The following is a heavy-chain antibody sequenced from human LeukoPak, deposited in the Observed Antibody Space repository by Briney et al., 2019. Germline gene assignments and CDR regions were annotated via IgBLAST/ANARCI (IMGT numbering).Heavy chain of an antibody. D-gene: IGHD6-13*01. Sequence: ASVKVSCKASGYTFTGYYMHWVRQAPGQGLEWMGWINPNSGGTNYAQKFQGWVTMTRDTSISTAYMELSRLRSDDTAVYYCARLNGGASQSSYSSSWYIPRGYYFDYWGQGTLVTVSS. CDR3: ARLNGGASQSSYSSSWYIPRGYYFDY. CDR2: INPNSGGT. V-gene: IGHV1-2*04. J-gene: IGHJ4*02. CDR1: GYTFTGYY.